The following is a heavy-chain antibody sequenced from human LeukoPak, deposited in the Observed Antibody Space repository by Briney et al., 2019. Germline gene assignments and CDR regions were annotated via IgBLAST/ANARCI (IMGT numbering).Heavy chain of an antibody. J-gene: IGHJ6*03. CDR3: AFGPLQYYYMDV. CDR1: GYTFTSYV. D-gene: IGHD3/OR15-3a*01. Sequence: ASLKVSCKASGYTFTSYVISWLRQAPGQGLEWMGCISAYNGHTNYAQNFQGRVTMTTDTSPSTAYMELRSLRSDDTAVYYCAFGPLQYYYMDVWGKGTTVTVSS. CDR2: ISAYNGHT. V-gene: IGHV1-18*01.